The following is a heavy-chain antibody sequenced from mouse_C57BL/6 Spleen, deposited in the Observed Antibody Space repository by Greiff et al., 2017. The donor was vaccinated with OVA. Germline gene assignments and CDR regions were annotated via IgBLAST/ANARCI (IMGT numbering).Heavy chain of an antibody. CDR3: ARKDYDADY. V-gene: IGHV1-64*01. Sequence: QLQQSGAELVKPGASVKLSCKASGYTFTSYWMHWVKQRPGQGLEWIGMIHPNSGSTNDNEKFKSKATLTVDKSSSTAYMQLSSLTSEDSAVYYCARKDYDADYWGQGTTLTVSS. J-gene: IGHJ2*01. CDR2: IHPNSGST. D-gene: IGHD2-4*01. CDR1: GYTFTSYW.